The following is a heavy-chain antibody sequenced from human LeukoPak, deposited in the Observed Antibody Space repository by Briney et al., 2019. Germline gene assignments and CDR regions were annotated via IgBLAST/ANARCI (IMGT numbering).Heavy chain of an antibody. CDR1: GDTFIDYY. V-gene: IGHV1-2*02. J-gene: IGHJ4*02. CDR3: ARVSAARPNRARYFDS. Sequence: GASVKVACMASGDTFIDYYMHWVRQAPGQGLEWMGWINPNSGGTNYAQKFRGRVTMTRDTSISTAYMDLSGLTSDDTAVFYCARVSAARPNRARYFDSWGQGTLVTVSS. CDR2: INPNSGGT. D-gene: IGHD6-6*01.